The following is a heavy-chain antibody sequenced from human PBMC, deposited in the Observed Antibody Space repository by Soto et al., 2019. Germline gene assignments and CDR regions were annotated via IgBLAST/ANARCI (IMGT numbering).Heavy chain of an antibody. J-gene: IGHJ5*02. CDR1: GFSLNSTGVG. V-gene: IGHV2-5*01. CDR3: AHRRLVRGSNWFGP. CDR2: ISWNNNR. Sequence: QITLKESGPTLVKPTQTLTLTCTFSGFSLNSTGVGVGWIRQPPGKALDWLALISWNNNRLYSPSLRTRLSITKDTSKNQVVLTVTNMDPEDTGPYYCAHRRLVRGSNWFGPWGQGTLVIVSS. D-gene: IGHD3-10*01.